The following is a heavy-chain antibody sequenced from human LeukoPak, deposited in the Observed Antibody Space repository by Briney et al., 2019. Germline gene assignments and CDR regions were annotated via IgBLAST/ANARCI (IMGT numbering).Heavy chain of an antibody. D-gene: IGHD7-27*01. CDR2: IIISSSYI. CDR1: GFTFSSYS. Sequence: NPGGSLRLSCAASGFTFSSYSMNWVRQAPGKGLEWVSSIIISSSYIYYADSGKGRFTIAKDNANNSMYLQMHILRAAATAFYSCARKSSWGMGGFDYWGQGTLVTVSS. CDR3: ARKSSWGMGGFDY. V-gene: IGHV3-21*01. J-gene: IGHJ4*02.